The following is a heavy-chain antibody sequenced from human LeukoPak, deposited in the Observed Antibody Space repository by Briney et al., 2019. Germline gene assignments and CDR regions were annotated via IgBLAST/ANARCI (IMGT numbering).Heavy chain of an antibody. V-gene: IGHV3-23*01. CDR1: GFTFSSYA. Sequence: PGGSLGLSCAASGFTFSSYAMSWVRQAPGKGLEWVSAISGSGGSTYYADSVKGRFTISRDNSKNTLYLQMNSLRAEDTAVYYCAKDGWSDNWNVLFYWGQGTLVTVSS. J-gene: IGHJ4*02. CDR2: ISGSGGST. CDR3: AKDGWSDNWNVLFY. D-gene: IGHD1-1*01.